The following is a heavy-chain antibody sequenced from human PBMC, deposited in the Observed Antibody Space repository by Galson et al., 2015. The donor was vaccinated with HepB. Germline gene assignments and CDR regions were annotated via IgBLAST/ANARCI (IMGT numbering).Heavy chain of an antibody. D-gene: IGHD7-27*01. CDR3: AKDIIPTAGERRGYFDH. CDR2: ISSSSSYI. Sequence: SLRLSCAASGFTVITNYMSWVRQAPGKGLEWVSFISSSSSYIYYADPVRGRFTISRDNSKNTLYLQMNSLRVEDTAVYYCAKDIIPTAGERRGYFDHWGQGALVSVSS. CDR1: GFTVITNY. V-gene: IGHV3-23*01. J-gene: IGHJ4*02.